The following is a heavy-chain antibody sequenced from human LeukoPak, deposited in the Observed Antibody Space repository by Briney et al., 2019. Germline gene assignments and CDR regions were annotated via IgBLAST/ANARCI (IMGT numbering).Heavy chain of an antibody. V-gene: IGHV4-34*01. Sequence: SETLSLTCAVYGGSFSGYYWSWIRQPPGKGLEWIGEINHSGSTNYNPSLKSRVTISVDTSKNQFSLKLSSVTAADTAVYFCASTNCSSTNCFGANWFDPWGQGTLVTVSS. CDR1: GGSFSGYY. J-gene: IGHJ5*02. CDR2: INHSGST. D-gene: IGHD2-2*01. CDR3: ASTNCSSTNCFGANWFDP.